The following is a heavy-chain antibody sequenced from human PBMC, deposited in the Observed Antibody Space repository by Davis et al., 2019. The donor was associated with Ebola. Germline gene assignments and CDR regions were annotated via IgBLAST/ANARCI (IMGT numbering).Heavy chain of an antibody. J-gene: IGHJ3*01. CDR1: GFTFTDYW. CDR2: IKQDGSEK. Sequence: GESLKISCAASGFTFTDYWMSWVRQAPGKGLEWVANIKQDGSEKYYVDSVKGRFTISRDNANNSLYLQMNSLRAEDTAVYYCAEGHSSAFDLWGQGTMVIVSS. CDR3: AEGHSSAFDL. V-gene: IGHV3-7*01.